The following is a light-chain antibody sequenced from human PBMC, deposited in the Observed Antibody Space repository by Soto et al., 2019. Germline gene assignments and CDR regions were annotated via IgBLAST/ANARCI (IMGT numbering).Light chain of an antibody. Sequence: DIQMTQSPSTLSASVGGRVTITCRASQSVGTWVAWYQQKPGKAPKLLIYGASNLESGVPSRFSGSGSGTEFTLTITTLQPDDFATYYCQQSYIAPLTFGGGTKVDIK. CDR2: GAS. J-gene: IGKJ4*01. V-gene: IGKV1-5*01. CDR3: QQSYIAPLT. CDR1: QSVGTW.